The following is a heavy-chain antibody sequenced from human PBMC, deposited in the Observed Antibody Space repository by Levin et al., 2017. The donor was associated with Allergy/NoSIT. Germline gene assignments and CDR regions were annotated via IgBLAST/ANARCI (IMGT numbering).Heavy chain of an antibody. D-gene: IGHD6-13*01. CDR3: AKDWYSSSWYGNFDY. V-gene: IGHV3-23*01. CDR2: ISGSGGST. Sequence: SCAASGFTFSSYAMSWVRQAPGKGLEWVSAISGSGGSTYYADSVKGRFTISRDNSKNTLYLQMNSLRAEDTAVYYCAKDWYSSSWYGNFDYWGQGTLVTVSS. CDR1: GFTFSSYA. J-gene: IGHJ4*02.